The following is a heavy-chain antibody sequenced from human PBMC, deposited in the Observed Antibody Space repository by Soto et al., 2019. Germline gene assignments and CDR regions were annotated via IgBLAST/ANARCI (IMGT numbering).Heavy chain of an antibody. D-gene: IGHD2-2*01. Sequence: PGGSLRLSCAASGFTFSIYAMNWVRQAPGKGLEWVSAISGSGGSTYYADSVKGRFTISRDNSKNTLYLQMNSLRAEDTAVYYCAKPEISTSWGNGPDYWGQGTLVTVSS. V-gene: IGHV3-23*01. CDR1: GFTFSIYA. CDR3: AKPEISTSWGNGPDY. J-gene: IGHJ4*02. CDR2: ISGSGGST.